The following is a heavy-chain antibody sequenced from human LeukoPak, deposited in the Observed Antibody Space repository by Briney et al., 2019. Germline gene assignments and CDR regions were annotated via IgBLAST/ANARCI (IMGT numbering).Heavy chain of an antibody. CDR2: INHSGST. Sequence: SETLSLTCGVYGGSFSGYYWSWIRQPPGKGLEWIGEINHSGSTNYNPSLKSRVTISVDTSKNQFSLKLSSVTAADTAVYYCARGHNWFDPWGQGTLVTVSS. J-gene: IGHJ5*02. V-gene: IGHV4-34*01. CDR3: ARGHNWFDP. CDR1: GGSFSGYY.